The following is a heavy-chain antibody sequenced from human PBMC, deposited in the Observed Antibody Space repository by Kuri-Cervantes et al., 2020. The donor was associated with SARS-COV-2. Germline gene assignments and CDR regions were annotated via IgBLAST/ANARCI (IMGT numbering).Heavy chain of an antibody. CDR3: ARDLWTTVTHEGNDY. CDR1: GFTFSSYS. D-gene: IGHD4-17*01. CDR2: ISSRTTTI. V-gene: IGHV3-48*04. J-gene: IGHJ4*02. Sequence: GESLKISCAASGFTFSSYSMNWVRQAPGKGLEWVSYISSRTTTIYYADSVKGRFTISRDNAVNSLYLQMSSLRAEETAVYYCARDLWTTVTHEGNDYWGQGPLVTVSS.